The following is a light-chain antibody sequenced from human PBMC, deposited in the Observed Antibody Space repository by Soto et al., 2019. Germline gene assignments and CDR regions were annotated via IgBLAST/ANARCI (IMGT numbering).Light chain of an antibody. CDR3: QQYGSTPLYT. J-gene: IGKJ2*01. Sequence: EIVLTQSPGTLSLSPGERATLSCRASQSVSSSYLAWYQQKPGQAPRLLIYGASSRATGIPDRFSGSGAGTELTLTISRLEPEDVAVYYCQQYGSTPLYTFGQGTKLEIK. CDR1: QSVSSSY. CDR2: GAS. V-gene: IGKV3-20*01.